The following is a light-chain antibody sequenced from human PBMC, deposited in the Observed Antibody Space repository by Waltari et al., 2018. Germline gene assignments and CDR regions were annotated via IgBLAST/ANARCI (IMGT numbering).Light chain of an antibody. Sequence: QSALTQPPSASGSPGQSVTIPCTGTSSDVGRYNYVSWYQQHPGKAPKLMINEVSKRPSGVPDRFSGSKSGNTASLTVSGLQAEDEADYYCSSYAGSNNVVFGGGTKLTVL. CDR3: SSYAGSNNVV. J-gene: IGLJ2*01. CDR1: SSDVGRYNY. V-gene: IGLV2-8*01. CDR2: EVS.